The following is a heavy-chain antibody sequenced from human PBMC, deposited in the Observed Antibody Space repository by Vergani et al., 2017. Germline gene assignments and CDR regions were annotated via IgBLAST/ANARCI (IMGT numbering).Heavy chain of an antibody. D-gene: IGHD3-10*01. CDR3: ARAEYYYGSGRHNWFDP. J-gene: IGHJ5*02. CDR2: IYYSGST. Sequence: QVQLQQWGAGLLKPSETLSLTCAVYGGSFSGYYWSWIRQHPGKGLEWIGYIYYSGSTYYNPSLKSRVTISVDTSKNQFSLKLSSVTAADTAVYYCARAEYYYGSGRHNWFDPWGQGTLVTVSS. V-gene: IGHV4-34*01. CDR1: GGSFSGYY.